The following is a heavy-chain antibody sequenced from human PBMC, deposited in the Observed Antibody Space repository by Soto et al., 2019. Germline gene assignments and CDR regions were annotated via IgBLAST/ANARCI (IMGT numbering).Heavy chain of an antibody. J-gene: IGHJ6*02. Sequence: SGPTLVNPTQTLTLTCTVSGFSLSGTGMRVTWIRQPPGRALEWLARIDWEDTKLYSSSLKTRLTISRDTSKNQVVLTMTSMDPADTGTYYCARAFYGMDVWGQGTTVTVSS. CDR3: ARAFYGMDV. CDR1: GFSLSGTGMR. V-gene: IGHV2-70*04. CDR2: IDWEDTK.